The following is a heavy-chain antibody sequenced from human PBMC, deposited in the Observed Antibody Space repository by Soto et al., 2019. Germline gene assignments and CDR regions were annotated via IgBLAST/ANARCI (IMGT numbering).Heavy chain of an antibody. CDR3: ARDPSGSYKGYYYGMDV. V-gene: IGHV4-59*01. Sequence: SETLSLTCTVSGGSISSYYWSWIRQPPGKGLEWIGYIYYSGSTNYNPSLKSRVTISVDTSKNQFSLKLSSVTAADTAVYYCARDPSGSYKGYYYGMDVWGQGTTVTVSS. CDR1: GGSISSYY. D-gene: IGHD1-26*01. J-gene: IGHJ6*02. CDR2: IYYSGST.